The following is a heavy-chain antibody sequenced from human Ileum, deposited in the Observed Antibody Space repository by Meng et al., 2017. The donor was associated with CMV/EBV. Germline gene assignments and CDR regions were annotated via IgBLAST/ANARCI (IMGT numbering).Heavy chain of an antibody. D-gene: IGHD6-6*01. CDR1: GFTFTNYW. Sequence: GGSLRLSCAASGFTFTNYWMHWVRQAPGKGLVWVSRINGDGITTTYADSVKGRFTISRDNAKNTLFLQMNSLRAEDTAVYFCVRTKYSSSYGGMDVWGQGTTVTVSS. CDR3: VRTKYSSSYGGMDV. CDR2: INGDGITT. J-gene: IGHJ6*02. V-gene: IGHV3-74*01.